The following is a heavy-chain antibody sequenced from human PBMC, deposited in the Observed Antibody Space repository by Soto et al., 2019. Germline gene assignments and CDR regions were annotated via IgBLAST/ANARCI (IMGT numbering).Heavy chain of an antibody. Sequence: QVQLVESGGGVVQPGRSLRLSCAASGFTFSSYAMHWVRQAPGKGLEWVAVISYDGSNKYYADSVKGRFTISRDNSKNTLYLQMSSLRAEDTAVYYCARGKLVDTAMIPSHYYGMDVWGQGTTVTVSS. CDR1: GFTFSSYA. CDR3: ARGKLVDTAMIPSHYYGMDV. CDR2: ISYDGSNK. V-gene: IGHV3-30-3*01. J-gene: IGHJ6*02. D-gene: IGHD5-18*01.